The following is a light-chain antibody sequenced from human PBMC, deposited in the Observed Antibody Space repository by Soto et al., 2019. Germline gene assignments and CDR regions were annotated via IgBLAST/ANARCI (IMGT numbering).Light chain of an antibody. J-gene: IGKJ2*01. Sequence: EIVMTQSPATLSVSPGERATLSCRASQSVTYSYLAWYQQKPGQAPRLLIYDESSRATGIPDRFSGSGSGTDFTLTISRLEPEDFAVYYCQLYGSSPYTFGQGTKLEIK. CDR1: QSVTYSY. CDR3: QLYGSSPYT. V-gene: IGKV3-20*01. CDR2: DES.